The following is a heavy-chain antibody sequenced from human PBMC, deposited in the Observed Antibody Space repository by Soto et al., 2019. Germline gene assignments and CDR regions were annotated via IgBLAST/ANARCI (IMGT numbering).Heavy chain of an antibody. J-gene: IGHJ6*02. CDR3: ARGIGITMVRGVLYYYGMDV. CDR2: IYYSGST. D-gene: IGHD3-10*01. CDR1: GGSISSYY. Sequence: SETLSLTCTVSGGSISSYYWSWIRQPPGKGLDWIGYIYYSGSTNYNPSLKSRVTISVDTSKNQFSLKLSSVTAADTAVYYCARGIGITMVRGVLYYYGMDVWGQGTTVTVSS. V-gene: IGHV4-59*12.